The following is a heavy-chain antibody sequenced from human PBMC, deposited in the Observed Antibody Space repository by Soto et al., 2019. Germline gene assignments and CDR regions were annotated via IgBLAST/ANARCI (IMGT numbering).Heavy chain of an antibody. CDR3: ARDRRFGYYYDSSGYGRWFDP. Sequence: SVKVSCKASGGTFSSYAISWVRQAPGQGLEWMGGIIPIFGTANYAQKFQGRVTITADESTSTAYMELSSLRSEDTAVYYCARDRRFGYYYDSSGYGRWFDPWGQGTLVTVSS. CDR2: IIPIFGTA. J-gene: IGHJ5*02. CDR1: GGTFSSYA. V-gene: IGHV1-69*13. D-gene: IGHD3-22*01.